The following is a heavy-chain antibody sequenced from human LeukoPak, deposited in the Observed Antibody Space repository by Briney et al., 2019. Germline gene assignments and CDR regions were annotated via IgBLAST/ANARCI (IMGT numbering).Heavy chain of an antibody. D-gene: IGHD3-10*01. CDR3: ARYMTMVRGVIPFDY. CDR2: IYHSGST. CDR1: GYSLSSGYY. J-gene: IGHJ4*02. V-gene: IGHV4-38-2*01. Sequence: SETLSLTCAVSGYSLSSGYYWGWIRQPPGKGLEWIGSIYHSGSTYYNPSLKSRVTISVDTSKNQFSLKLSSVTAADTAVYYCARYMTMVRGVIPFDYWGQGTLVTVSS.